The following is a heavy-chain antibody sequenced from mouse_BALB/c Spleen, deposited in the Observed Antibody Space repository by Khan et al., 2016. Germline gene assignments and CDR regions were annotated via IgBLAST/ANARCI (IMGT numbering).Heavy chain of an antibody. J-gene: IGHJ1*01. CDR1: GYSITSGYY. CDR3: ASDPFYYYGSIYWYFGV. V-gene: IGHV3-6*02. CDR2: ISYDGSN. Sequence: EVQLQESGPGLVKPSQSLSLTCPVTGYSITSGYYWNWIRQFPGNKLEWMGYISYDGSNNYNPSLKNRISITRDTSKNQFFLKLNSVTTEDPATYYCASDPFYYYGSIYWYFGVWGAGTTATVSS. D-gene: IGHD1-1*01.